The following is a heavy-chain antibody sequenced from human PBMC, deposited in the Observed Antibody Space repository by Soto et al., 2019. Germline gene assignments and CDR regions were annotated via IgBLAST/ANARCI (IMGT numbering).Heavy chain of an antibody. CDR3: ARDSGYSSSWHGGWFDP. Sequence: QVQLVQSGAEVKKPGSSVKVSCKASGGTFSSYAIRWVRQAPGQGLEWMGGIIPIFGTANYAQKFQGRVTITADESTSTAYMELSSLRSEDTAVYYCARDSGYSSSWHGGWFDPWGQGTLVTVSS. V-gene: IGHV1-69*01. D-gene: IGHD6-13*01. J-gene: IGHJ5*02. CDR1: GGTFSSYA. CDR2: IIPIFGTA.